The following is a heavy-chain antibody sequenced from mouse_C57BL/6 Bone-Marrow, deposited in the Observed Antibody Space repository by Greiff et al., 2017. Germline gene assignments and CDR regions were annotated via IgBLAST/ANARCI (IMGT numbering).Heavy chain of an antibody. CDR1: GYTFTSYW. J-gene: IGHJ1*03. D-gene: IGHD1-1*01. CDR3: ARSVYDGSSSVNWYFDV. V-gene: IGHV1-50*01. Sequence: QVQLQQPGAELVKPGASVKLSCKASGYTFTSYWMQWVKQRPGQGLEWIGEIDPSDSYTNYNQKFKGKATLTVDTSSSTAYMQLSSLTSEDSAVYYCARSVYDGSSSVNWYFDVWGTGTTVTVSA. CDR2: IDPSDSYT.